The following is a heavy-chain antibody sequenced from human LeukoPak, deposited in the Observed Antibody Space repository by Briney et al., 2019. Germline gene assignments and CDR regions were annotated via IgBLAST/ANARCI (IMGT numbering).Heavy chain of an antibody. CDR2: MNPNSCNT. V-gene: IGHV1-8*03. D-gene: IGHD6-13*01. Sequence: ASVKVSCKASGYTFTSYDINWVRQATGQGLEWRVWMNPNSCNTGYGQKFQGRVTITRNTSISTGYMEMSSLRSEDTAVYYCASGGYSSSWRTIHYYYYYYMDVWGKGTTVTVSS. CDR3: ASGGYSSSWRTIHYYYYYYMDV. CDR1: GYTFTSYD. J-gene: IGHJ6*03.